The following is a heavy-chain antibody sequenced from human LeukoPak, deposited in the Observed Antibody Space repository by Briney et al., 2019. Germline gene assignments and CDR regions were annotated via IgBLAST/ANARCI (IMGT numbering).Heavy chain of an antibody. Sequence: ASVKVSCKASGYTYNVYYMHGVRQAPGKGGEGMGRINHKSGGKKYAQKFQGRVTMSRDTSISTAYMDLIRLRSDDTALYFCARVYYDSSGYLLFDYWGQGTLVTLSS. CDR2: INHKSGGK. V-gene: IGHV1-2*06. CDR1: GYTYNVYY. D-gene: IGHD3-22*01. CDR3: ARVYYDSSGYLLFDY. J-gene: IGHJ4*02.